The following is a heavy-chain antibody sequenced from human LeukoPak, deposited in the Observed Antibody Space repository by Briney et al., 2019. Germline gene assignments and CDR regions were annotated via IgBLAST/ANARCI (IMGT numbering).Heavy chain of an antibody. Sequence: ASVKVSCKVSGYTLTELSMHWVRQAPGKGLEWMGGFDPEDGETIYAQKFQGRVTMTEDTSTDTAYMELSSLRSEDTAVYYCATDPYGGNAFDYWGQRTLVTVSS. CDR1: GYTLTELS. CDR2: FDPEDGET. D-gene: IGHD4-23*01. V-gene: IGHV1-24*01. J-gene: IGHJ4*02. CDR3: ATDPYGGNAFDY.